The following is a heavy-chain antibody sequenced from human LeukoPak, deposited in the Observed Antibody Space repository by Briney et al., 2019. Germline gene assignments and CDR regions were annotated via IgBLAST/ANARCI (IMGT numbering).Heavy chain of an antibody. V-gene: IGHV4-39*01. CDR2: IYYSGST. CDR1: GFTFSSYA. CDR3: ARHPRTFDP. Sequence: GSLRLSCAASGFTFSSYAMSWVRQAPGKGLEWIGSIYYSGSTYYNPSLKSRVTISVDTSKNQFSLKLSSVTAADTAVYYCARHPRTFDPWGQGTLVTVSS. J-gene: IGHJ5*02.